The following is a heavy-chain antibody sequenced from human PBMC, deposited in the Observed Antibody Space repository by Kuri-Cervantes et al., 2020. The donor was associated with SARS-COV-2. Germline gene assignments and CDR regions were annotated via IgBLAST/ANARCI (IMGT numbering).Heavy chain of an antibody. D-gene: IGHD6-19*01. J-gene: IGHJ4*02. V-gene: IGHV3-15*01. Sequence: ETLSLTCVGTGFSFSDAWMSWVRQTPGKGLEWVDRFKSKAAGGTIVYAAPVQGRFTISRDDSRNTLYLQMNSLKTEDTGVYYCATGSTSGWYRRDFDFWGLGTLVTVSS. CDR1: GFSFSDAW. CDR2: FKSKAAGGTI. CDR3: ATGSTSGWYRRDFDF.